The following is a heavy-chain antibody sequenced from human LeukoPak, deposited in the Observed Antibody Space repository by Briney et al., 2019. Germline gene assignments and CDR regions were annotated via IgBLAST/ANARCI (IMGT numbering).Heavy chain of an antibody. Sequence: SETLSLTCAVSGGSISSGPYAWSWIRQPPGKGLEWIGEINHSGSTNYNPSLKSRVTISVDTSKNQFSLKLSSVAAADTAVYYCASPGRPFSWYYWGQGTLVTVSS. J-gene: IGHJ4*02. CDR3: ASPGRPFSWYY. V-gene: IGHV4-34*01. CDR2: INHSGST. CDR1: GGSISSGPYA.